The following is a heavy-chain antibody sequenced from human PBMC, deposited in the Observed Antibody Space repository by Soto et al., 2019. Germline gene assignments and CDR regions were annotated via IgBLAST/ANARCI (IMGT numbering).Heavy chain of an antibody. CDR2: IYYSGST. Sequence: SETLSLTCTVSGGSISRGGYYWSWIRQHPGKGLEWIGYIYYSGSTYYNPSLKSRVTISVDTSKNQFSLKVSFTIAENIAVYYCARDRRAYYYDSSGYWTGLKMPYYFYGMDVWGQGTTVTVSS. V-gene: IGHV4-31*03. CDR3: ARDRRAYYYDSSGYWTGLKMPYYFYGMDV. CDR1: GGSISRGGYY. D-gene: IGHD3-22*01. J-gene: IGHJ6*02.